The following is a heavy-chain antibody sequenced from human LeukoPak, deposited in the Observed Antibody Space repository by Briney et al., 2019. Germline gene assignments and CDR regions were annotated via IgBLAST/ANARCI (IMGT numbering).Heavy chain of an antibody. D-gene: IGHD4-23*01. CDR2: IYYSGST. J-gene: IGHJ4*02. Sequence: PSETLSLTCTVSGGSISSGGYYWSWIRQHPGKGLEWIGYIYYSGSTYYNPSLKSRVTISVDTSKNQFSLKLSSVTAADTAVYYCARERWSIPGLFDYWGQGTLVTVSS. CDR1: GGSISSGGYY. CDR3: ARERWSIPGLFDY. V-gene: IGHV4-31*03.